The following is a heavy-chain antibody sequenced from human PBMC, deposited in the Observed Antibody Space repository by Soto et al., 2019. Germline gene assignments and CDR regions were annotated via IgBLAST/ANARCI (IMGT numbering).Heavy chain of an antibody. V-gene: IGHV4-30-2*01. CDR2: ILDSGNT. Sequence: PSETLSLTCAVSGGSISSGGYSWSWIRQPPGKGLEWIGYILDSGNTYSNPSLKRRVTISIDRSKNQFSLKLSFVTAADTAMYYCARGGPRRDFWSGYYTGGSLGMDVWGQGTTVTVSS. D-gene: IGHD3-3*01. CDR1: GGSISSGGYS. J-gene: IGHJ6*02. CDR3: ARGGPRRDFWSGYYTGGSLGMDV.